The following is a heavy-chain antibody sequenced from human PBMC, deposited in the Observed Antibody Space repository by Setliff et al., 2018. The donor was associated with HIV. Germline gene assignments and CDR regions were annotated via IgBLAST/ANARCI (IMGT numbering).Heavy chain of an antibody. V-gene: IGHV1-2*02. J-gene: IGHJ4*02. Sequence: ASVKVSCKASGYTFTGHYMHWVRQAPGQGLEWMGWINPNNGASNYAQRLQGRVTMTTDTSTSTAYMELRSLRSDDTAVYYCARGYDGSGFYYVYWGQGTLVTVSS. D-gene: IGHD3-22*01. CDR1: GYTFTGHY. CDR2: INPNNGAS. CDR3: ARGYDGSGFYYVY.